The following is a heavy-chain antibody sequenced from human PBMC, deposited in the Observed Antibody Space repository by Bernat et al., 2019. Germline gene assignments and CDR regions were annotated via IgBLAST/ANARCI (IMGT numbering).Heavy chain of an antibody. CDR2: IYSGGTT. Sequence: EVQLVESGGGLVQPGGSLRLSCAASGFTVISNYMSWVRQAPGKGLDWVSVIYSGGTTYYADSVKGRFTISRDNSKNTLYLQMNSLRVEDTAVYYCATKITIGIWGQGTMVTVSS. J-gene: IGHJ3*02. CDR1: GFTVISNY. D-gene: IGHD3-10*01. V-gene: IGHV3-66*01. CDR3: ATKITIGI.